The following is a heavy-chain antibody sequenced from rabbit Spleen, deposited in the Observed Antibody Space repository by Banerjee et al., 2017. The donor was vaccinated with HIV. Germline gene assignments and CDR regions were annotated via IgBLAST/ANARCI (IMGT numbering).Heavy chain of an antibody. D-gene: IGHD1-1*01. CDR3: ARDLVAVIGWNFNL. CDR1: GFSFSSSDY. CDR2: INTYTGKP. Sequence: QEQLVESGGGLVKPEGSLTLTCKASGFSFSSSDYMCWVRQAPGKGLQWIACINTYTGKPVYATWAKGRFTISRTSSTTVTLQMTSPTAADTATYFCARDLVAVIGWNFNLWGPGTLVTVS. V-gene: IGHV1S45*01. J-gene: IGHJ4*01.